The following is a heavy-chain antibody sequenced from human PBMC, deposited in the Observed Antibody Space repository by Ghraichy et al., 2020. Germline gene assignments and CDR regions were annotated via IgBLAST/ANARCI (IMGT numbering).Heavy chain of an antibody. Sequence: SVKVSCKASGGTFSSYAISWVRQAPGQGLEWMGRIIPILGIANYAQKFQGRVTITADKSTSTAYMELSSLRSEDTAVYYCARGNGYGDKFDYWGQGTLVTVSS. CDR3: ARGNGYGDKFDY. V-gene: IGHV1-69*04. CDR1: GGTFSSYA. CDR2: IIPILGIA. D-gene: IGHD4-23*01. J-gene: IGHJ4*02.